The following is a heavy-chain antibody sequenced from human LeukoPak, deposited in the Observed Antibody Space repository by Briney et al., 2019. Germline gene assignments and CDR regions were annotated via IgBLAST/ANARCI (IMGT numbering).Heavy chain of an antibody. CDR2: ISSSSSYR. D-gene: IGHD6-19*01. CDR1: GFTFSSYS. V-gene: IGHV3-21*01. Sequence: SGGSLRLSCAASGFTFSSYSMNWVRQAPGKGLEWVSSISSSSSYRYYADSVKGQFTISRDNAKNSLYLQMNSLRAEDTAVYYCARASAVAGTRHYWGQGTLVTVSS. J-gene: IGHJ4*02. CDR3: ARASAVAGTRHY.